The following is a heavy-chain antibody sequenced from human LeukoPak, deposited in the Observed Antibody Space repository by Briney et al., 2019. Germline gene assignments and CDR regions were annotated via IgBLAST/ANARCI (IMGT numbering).Heavy chain of an antibody. J-gene: IGHJ5*02. CDR3: ARDSSGPWFDP. D-gene: IGHD6-6*01. Sequence: GGSLRLSCAASGFTFSDYYMGWIRQAPGKGLEWVSYISNSGSYTKYADSVKGRFTISRDNAKNSLFLQMNSLRAEDTAVYYCARDSSGPWFDPWGQGTLVTVSS. CDR1: GFTFSDYY. CDR2: ISNSGSYT. V-gene: IGHV3-11*06.